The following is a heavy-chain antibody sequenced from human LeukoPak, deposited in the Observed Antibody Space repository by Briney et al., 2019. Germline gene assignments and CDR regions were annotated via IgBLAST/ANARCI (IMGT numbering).Heavy chain of an antibody. CDR3: AVTWNADRTFAP. CDR2: INHSGST. V-gene: IGHV4-34*01. Sequence: SETLSLTCAVYGGSFSGYYWSWIRQPPGKGLEWIGEINHSGSTSYNPSLRSRVTISMDASKNQFSLTLTSVTAADTAVYYCAVTWNADRTFAPWGQRILVTVS. D-gene: IGHD1-1*01. CDR1: GGSFSGYY. J-gene: IGHJ5*02.